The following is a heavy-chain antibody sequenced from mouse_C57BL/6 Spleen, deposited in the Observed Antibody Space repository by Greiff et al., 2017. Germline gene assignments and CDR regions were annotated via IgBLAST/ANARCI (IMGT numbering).Heavy chain of an antibody. CDR1: GYTFTSYW. Sequence: VQLQQPGAELVKPGASVKLSCKASGYTFTSYWMHWVKQRPGRGLEWLGRIDPNSGGTTYNEKFKSKDTLPVDKPSSTAYMQLISLTSEDSAVYYCAEYDGYYDAMDDWGQGTSVTVSS. D-gene: IGHD2-3*01. CDR3: AEYDGYYDAMDD. J-gene: IGHJ4*01. CDR2: IDPNSGGT. V-gene: IGHV1-72*01.